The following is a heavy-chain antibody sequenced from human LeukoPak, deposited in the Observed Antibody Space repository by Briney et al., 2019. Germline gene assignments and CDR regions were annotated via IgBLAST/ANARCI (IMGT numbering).Heavy chain of an antibody. V-gene: IGHV6-1*01. CDR2: TYYSSEWHH. Sequence: QTLSLTCAVSGDSFFWNSVAWNWIRQSPSRGLEWLGRTYYSSEWHHDYAVSVKSRINITADTFKSQFSLHLNTVTPEDTAVYFCARGRYCGGGTCYHFDSWGQGTLVTVSS. CDR1: GDSFFWNSVA. J-gene: IGHJ4*02. D-gene: IGHD2-15*01. CDR3: ARGRYCGGGTCYHFDS.